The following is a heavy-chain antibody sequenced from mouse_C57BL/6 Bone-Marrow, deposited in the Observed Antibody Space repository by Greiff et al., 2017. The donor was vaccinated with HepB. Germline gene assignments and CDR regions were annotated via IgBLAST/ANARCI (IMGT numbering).Heavy chain of an antibody. Sequence: EVMLVESGGGLVQPGGSLKLSCAASGFTFSDYGMAWVRQAPRKGPEWVAFISNLAYSIYYADTVTGRFTISRENAKNTLYLEMSSLRSEDTAMYYWARPYYYGSSYARDYWGQGTSVTVSS. CDR3: ARPYYYGSSYARDY. CDR1: GFTFSDYG. D-gene: IGHD1-1*01. J-gene: IGHJ4*01. CDR2: ISNLAYSI. V-gene: IGHV5-15*01.